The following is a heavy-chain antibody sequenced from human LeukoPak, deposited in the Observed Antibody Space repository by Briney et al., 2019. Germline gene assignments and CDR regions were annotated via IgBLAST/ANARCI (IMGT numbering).Heavy chain of an antibody. CDR3: ARGGRPWYEDSSGYYQREFDY. D-gene: IGHD3-22*01. J-gene: IGHJ4*02. Sequence: GGSLRLSCAASGFTFSTYGMHWVRQAPGKGLDWVAVIWYDGSTKYYADSVKGRFTISRDNSKNTLYLQMNSLRAEDTAVYYCARGGRPWYEDSSGYYQREFDYWGEGTLVTVSS. V-gene: IGHV3-33*01. CDR1: GFTFSTYG. CDR2: IWYDGSTK.